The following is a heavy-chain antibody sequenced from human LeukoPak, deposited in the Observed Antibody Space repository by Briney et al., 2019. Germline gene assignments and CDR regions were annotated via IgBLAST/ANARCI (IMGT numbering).Heavy chain of an antibody. Sequence: ASVKVSCKASGFPFTSYGISWVRQAPGQGLEWIGWINADNGNTNYAQKLQGRVTLTTDTPTSTAYMELRSLRSDDTAVYYCAAGRVYSGYGRGQYDYWGQGTLVTVSS. D-gene: IGHD5-12*01. CDR1: GFPFTSYG. V-gene: IGHV1-18*01. CDR3: AAGRVYSGYGRGQYDY. J-gene: IGHJ4*02. CDR2: INADNGNT.